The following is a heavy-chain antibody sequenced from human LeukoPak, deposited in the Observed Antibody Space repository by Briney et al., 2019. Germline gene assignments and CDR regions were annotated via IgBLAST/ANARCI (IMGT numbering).Heavy chain of an antibody. Sequence: GGSLRLSCVASRFSFSGYAMDWVRQAPGKGLEWVAVISFDGSSKYYADSVKGRFTISRDNSKNILYLQMNSLRAEDTAIYYCARDVTYSRGWYGAFDYWGQGTLVTVSS. CDR2: ISFDGSSK. CDR1: RFSFSGYA. CDR3: ARDVTYSRGWYGAFDY. D-gene: IGHD6-19*01. J-gene: IGHJ4*02. V-gene: IGHV3-30*04.